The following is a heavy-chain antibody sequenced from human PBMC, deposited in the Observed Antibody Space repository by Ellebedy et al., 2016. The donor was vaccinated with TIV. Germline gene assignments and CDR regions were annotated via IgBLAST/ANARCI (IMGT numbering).Heavy chain of an antibody. Sequence: GESLKISCAASGFTFSSYGMHWVRQAPGKGLEWVAFIRYDGSNKDYADSVKCRFTISRDRSKNTVYLQMNSLRAEDTAVYYCAKDGGSSWFPNWFAPWGQGTLVTVSS. V-gene: IGHV3-30*02. CDR2: IRYDGSNK. D-gene: IGHD6-13*01. CDR3: AKDGGSSWFPNWFAP. J-gene: IGHJ5*02. CDR1: GFTFSSYG.